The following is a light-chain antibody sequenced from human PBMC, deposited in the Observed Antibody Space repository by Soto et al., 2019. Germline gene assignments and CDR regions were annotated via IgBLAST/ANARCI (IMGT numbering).Light chain of an antibody. V-gene: IGKV3-20*01. CDR3: QQHNSYQAT. Sequence: MVLSGCPWTLSLSPGGRATRSCVASQTISSNYLAWYQQKLGQAPRLLIFGASRRATGIPDRFSYSGSGPDSTLTISSLQPDDFATHSCQQHNSYQATFGQGTKVDIK. J-gene: IGKJ1*01. CDR2: GAS. CDR1: QTISSNY.